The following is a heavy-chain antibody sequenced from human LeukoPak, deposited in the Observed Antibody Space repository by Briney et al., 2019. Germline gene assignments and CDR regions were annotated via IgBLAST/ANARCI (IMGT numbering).Heavy chain of an antibody. CDR1: GFTFSISA. Sequence: GGSLRLSCAASGFTFSISAMKWVRQAPGKGLEWVSSISGGGTTYYADSVRGRFIISRDNSKNTLYLQMNSLRAEDTAVYYCAKLLMANDYGDPWGQGSLVTVSS. V-gene: IGHV3-23*01. CDR3: AKLLMANDYGDP. J-gene: IGHJ5*02. D-gene: IGHD4-17*01. CDR2: ISGGGTT.